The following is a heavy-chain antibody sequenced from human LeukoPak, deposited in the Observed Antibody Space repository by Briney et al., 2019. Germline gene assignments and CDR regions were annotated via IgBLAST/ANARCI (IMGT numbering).Heavy chain of an antibody. CDR3: ARHFTVTTRKRWLDP. V-gene: IGHV4-39*07. J-gene: IGHJ5*02. Sequence: PSETLSLTRTVSGGSISSSSYYWGWIRQPPGKGLEWIGSIYYSGSTYYNPSLKSRVTLSVDTSKNQFSLKLSSVTAADTAVYYCARHFTVTTRKRWLDPWGQGTLVTVSS. CDR2: IYYSGST. CDR1: GGSISSSSYY. D-gene: IGHD4-11*01.